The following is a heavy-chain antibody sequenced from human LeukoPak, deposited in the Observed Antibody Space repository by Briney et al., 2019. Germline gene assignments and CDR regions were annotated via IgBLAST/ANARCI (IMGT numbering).Heavy chain of an antibody. CDR1: GGSISSGGYS. Sequence: SSQTLSLTCAVSGGSISSGGYSWRWIRQPPGKGLEWIGYIYHSGSTYYNPSLKSRVTISVDRSKNQFSLKLSSVTAADTAVYYCAGSRDGYKPLGYWGQGTLVTVSS. J-gene: IGHJ4*02. CDR3: AGSRDGYKPLGY. V-gene: IGHV4-30-2*01. D-gene: IGHD5-24*01. CDR2: IYHSGST.